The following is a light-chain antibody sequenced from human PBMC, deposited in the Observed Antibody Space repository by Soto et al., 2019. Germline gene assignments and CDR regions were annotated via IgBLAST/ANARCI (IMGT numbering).Light chain of an antibody. J-gene: IGKJ1*01. CDR3: GQFVSAPPRT. Sequence: EVVMTQSPATLSVSPGERATLSCRASQSVSSNLAWYQQKHGQAPRLLIYGVSKRATGIPDRFSGSGSGTDFTLTISRLEPEDFAVYFCGQFVSAPPRTFGQGTKVEIK. CDR1: QSVSSN. CDR2: GVS. V-gene: IGKV3-20*01.